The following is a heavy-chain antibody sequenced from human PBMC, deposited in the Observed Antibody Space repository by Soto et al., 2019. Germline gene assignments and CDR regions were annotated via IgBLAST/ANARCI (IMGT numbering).Heavy chain of an antibody. V-gene: IGHV3-7*01. CDR3: ARDPLSYGDYAQTYWYFDL. CDR2: ISPDGTDT. Sequence: EAQLVESGGGLVQPGGSLRLSCGASGITFSRCLMSWVRQAPGKGLEWVASISPDGTDTDYVDSVKGRFAISRDNPKNSLYLQMNSLRADDTAVYYGARDPLSYGDYAQTYWYFDLWGRGTRVTVSS. D-gene: IGHD4-17*01. J-gene: IGHJ2*01. CDR1: GITFSRCL.